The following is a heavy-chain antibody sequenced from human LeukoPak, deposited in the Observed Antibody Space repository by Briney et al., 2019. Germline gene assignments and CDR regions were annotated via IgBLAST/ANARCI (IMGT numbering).Heavy chain of an antibody. Sequence: SVKVSCKASGGTFSSYAISWVRQAPGQGLEWMGKIIPIFGIANYAQKFQGRVTITADKSTSTAYMELSSLRSEDTAVYYCARCSSTSCTQQTIGMDVWGQGTTVTVSS. CDR1: GGTFSSYA. CDR3: ARCSSTSCTQQTIGMDV. CDR2: IIPIFGIA. V-gene: IGHV1-69*04. D-gene: IGHD2-2*01. J-gene: IGHJ6*02.